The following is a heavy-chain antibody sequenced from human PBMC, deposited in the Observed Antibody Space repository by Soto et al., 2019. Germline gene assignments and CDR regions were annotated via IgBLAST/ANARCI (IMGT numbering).Heavy chain of an antibody. D-gene: IGHD6-13*01. Sequence: QVQLVESGGGVVQPGRSLRLSCAASGFTFSSYGMHWVRQAPGKGLEWVAVISYDGSNKYYADSVKGRFTISRDNSKNTLYLQMNSLRAEDTAVYYCANGDSSSWYPDPYFDYWGQGTLVTVSS. CDR1: GFTFSSYG. V-gene: IGHV3-30*18. CDR3: ANGDSSSWYPDPYFDY. CDR2: ISYDGSNK. J-gene: IGHJ4*02.